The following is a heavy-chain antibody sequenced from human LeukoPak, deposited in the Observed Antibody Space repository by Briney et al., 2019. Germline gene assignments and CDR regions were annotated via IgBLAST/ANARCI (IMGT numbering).Heavy chain of an antibody. CDR2: IYSGDSDT. CDR1: GYSFTSYW. D-gene: IGHD2-2*01. V-gene: IGHV5-51*01. Sequence: GESLKISCKGSGYSFTSYWIGWVRQMPGKGLEWMGIIYSGDSDTRYSPSFQGQVTISADKSISTAHLQWSSLKASDTAMYYCARRLRYCSSTSCYGPYYFDYWGQGTLVTVSS. J-gene: IGHJ4*02. CDR3: ARRLRYCSSTSCYGPYYFDY.